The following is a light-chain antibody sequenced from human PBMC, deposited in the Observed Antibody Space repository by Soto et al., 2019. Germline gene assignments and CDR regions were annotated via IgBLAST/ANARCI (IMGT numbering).Light chain of an antibody. J-gene: IGLJ1*01. CDR2: DVS. CDR3: SSYTSSSTYV. Sequence: QSVLTQPASVSGSPRQSITISCTGTSSDVGGYNYVSWYQQHPGKAPKLMIYDVSNRSSGVSNRFSGSKSGNTASLTISGLQAEGEADYYCSSYTSSSTYVFGTGTKLTVL. V-gene: IGLV2-14*01. CDR1: SSDVGGYNY.